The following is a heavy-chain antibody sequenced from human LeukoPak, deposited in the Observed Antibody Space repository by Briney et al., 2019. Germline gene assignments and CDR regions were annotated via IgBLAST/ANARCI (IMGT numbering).Heavy chain of an antibody. Sequence: PGGSLRLSCAASGFTFSSYAMHWVRQAPGKGPEWVAVISYDGSNKYYADSVKGRFTISRDNSKNTLYLQMNSLRAEDTAVYYCARDTTVKSYYYYGMDVWGQGTTVTVSS. J-gene: IGHJ6*02. D-gene: IGHD4-17*01. CDR1: GFTFSSYA. CDR2: ISYDGSNK. V-gene: IGHV3-30-3*01. CDR3: ARDTTVKSYYYYGMDV.